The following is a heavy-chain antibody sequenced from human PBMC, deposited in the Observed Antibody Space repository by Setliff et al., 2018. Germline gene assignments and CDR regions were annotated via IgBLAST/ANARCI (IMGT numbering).Heavy chain of an antibody. CDR3: ARWNGSGYFYY. CDR2: IIPILETT. CDR1: GGAFSNCG. Sequence: SVKVSCKVSGGAFSNCGLTWVRQAPGQGLVWMGRIIPILETTNYAQNFQGRVSITADESTRTAYMELSRLTFEDTAVYYCARWNGSGYFYYWGQGTWVTVSS. D-gene: IGHD3-3*01. J-gene: IGHJ4*02. V-gene: IGHV1-69*11.